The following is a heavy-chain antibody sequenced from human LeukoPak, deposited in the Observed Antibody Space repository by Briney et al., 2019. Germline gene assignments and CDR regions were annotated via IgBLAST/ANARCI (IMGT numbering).Heavy chain of an antibody. CDR2: ISANKANT. J-gene: IGHJ4*02. CDR1: GYTFTNYG. Sequence: ASVKVSCKASGYTFTNYGFSWVRQAPGQGLEWMGWISANKANTNYAQKLEGRVTMTTDTSTTTAYMELWSLRSDDTAVYYCARDHSSSAGFDYWGQGTLVTLSS. CDR3: ARDHSSSAGFDY. V-gene: IGHV1-18*01. D-gene: IGHD6-6*01.